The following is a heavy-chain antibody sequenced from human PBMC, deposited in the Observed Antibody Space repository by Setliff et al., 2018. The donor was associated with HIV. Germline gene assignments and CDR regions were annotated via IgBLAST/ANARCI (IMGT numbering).Heavy chain of an antibody. CDR2: INAGNGNT. J-gene: IGHJ4*02. D-gene: IGHD3-3*01. V-gene: IGHV1-3*03. CDR1: GYTFTSYA. CDR3: AREGYAPYDFWSGQYYYFDY. Sequence: GASVKVSCKASGYTFTSYAMHWVRQAPGQRLEWMGWINAGNGNTKYSQEFQGRVTITRDTSASTAYMELSSLRSEDMAVYYCAREGYAPYDFWSGQYYYFDYWGQGTLVTVSS.